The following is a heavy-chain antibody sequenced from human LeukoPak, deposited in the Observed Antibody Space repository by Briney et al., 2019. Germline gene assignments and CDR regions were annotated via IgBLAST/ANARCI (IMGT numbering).Heavy chain of an antibody. D-gene: IGHD6-13*01. V-gene: IGHV3-23*01. CDR3: ASLIAAAGTGD. J-gene: IGHJ4*02. Sequence: GGSLRLSCAASGFTFSGYGMSWVRQAPGKGLEWVSGISGSGVSTYYADSVKGRFTISRDNSKNTLYLQMNSLRAEDTAVYYCASLIAAAGTGDWGQGTLVTVSS. CDR2: ISGSGVST. CDR1: GFTFSGYG.